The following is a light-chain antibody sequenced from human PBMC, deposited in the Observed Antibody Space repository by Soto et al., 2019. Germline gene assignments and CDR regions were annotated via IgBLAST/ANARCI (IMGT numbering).Light chain of an antibody. CDR3: MQALQVPST. CDR2: LGS. V-gene: IGKV2-28*01. J-gene: IGKJ2*01. Sequence: EIVMTQSPLSLPVTPGEPASISCRSSQSLLHNNGYNYLDWYLQKPGHSPQLLIYLGSNRASGVPDRFSGSGSGTDFTLKISRVEAEDVGVYYCMQALQVPSTFGQGTKLELK. CDR1: QSLLHNNGYNY.